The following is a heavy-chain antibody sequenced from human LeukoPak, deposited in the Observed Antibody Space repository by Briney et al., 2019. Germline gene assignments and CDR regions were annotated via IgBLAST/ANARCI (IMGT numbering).Heavy chain of an antibody. V-gene: IGHV3-23*01. CDR3: AKFLPTHIVVANYYFDY. J-gene: IGHJ4*02. CDR2: ISGSGGST. D-gene: IGHD2-21*01. Sequence: GGSLRLSCAASGFTFSSYGMHWVRQAPGKGLEWVSAISGSGGSTYYADSVKGRFTISRDNSKNTLYLQMNSLRAEDTAVYYCAKFLPTHIVVANYYFDYWGQGTLVTVSS. CDR1: GFTFSSYG.